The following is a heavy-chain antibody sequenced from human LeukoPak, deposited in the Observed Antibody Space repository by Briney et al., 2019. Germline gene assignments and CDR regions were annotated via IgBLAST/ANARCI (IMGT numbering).Heavy chain of an antibody. D-gene: IGHD2-2*02. V-gene: IGHV4-4*02. CDR2: IYHSGST. J-gene: IGHJ6*02. CDR1: GGSISSSNW. CDR3: ARDRCSSSSCYSDYYYGMDL. Sequence: SETLSLTCAVSGGSISSSNWWSWVRQPPGKGLEWIGEIYHSGSTNYNPSLKSRVTISVDKSKNQFSLKLSSVTAADTAAYYCARDRCSSSSCYSDYYYGMDLWGQGTTVTVSS.